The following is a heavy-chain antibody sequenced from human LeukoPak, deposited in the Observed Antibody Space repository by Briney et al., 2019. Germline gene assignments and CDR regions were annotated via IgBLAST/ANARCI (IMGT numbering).Heavy chain of an antibody. V-gene: IGHV3-30*03. J-gene: IGHJ4*02. CDR3: ATNTAMDYYFDY. D-gene: IGHD5-18*01. CDR2: ISYDGSNK. CDR1: GFTFSSYG. Sequence: GGSPRLSCAASGFTFSSYGMHWVRQAPGKGLEWVAVISYDGSNKYYADSVKGRFTISRDNSKNTLYLQMNSLRAEDTAVYYCATNTAMDYYFDYWGQGTLVTVSS.